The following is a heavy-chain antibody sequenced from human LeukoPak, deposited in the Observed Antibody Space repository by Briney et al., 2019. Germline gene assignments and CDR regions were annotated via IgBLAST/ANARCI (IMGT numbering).Heavy chain of an antibody. CDR2: ISSSSSTI. CDR3: ARGGTTVVTTVYFDY. CDR1: GFTFSSYS. D-gene: IGHD4-23*01. J-gene: IGHJ4*02. V-gene: IGHV3-48*01. Sequence: GGSLRLSCAASGFTFSSYSMNWVRQAPGKGLEWVSYISSSSSTIYYADSVKGRFTISRDNAKNSLYLQMNSLRAEDTAVYYCARGGTTVVTTVYFDYWGQGTLVTVSS.